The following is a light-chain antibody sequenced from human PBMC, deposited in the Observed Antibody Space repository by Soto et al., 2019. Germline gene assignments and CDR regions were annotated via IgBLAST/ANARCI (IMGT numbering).Light chain of an antibody. V-gene: IGKV1-6*01. CDR1: QGIRND. J-gene: IGKJ1*01. Sequence: AIQMTQSPSSLSASVGDRVTITCRASQGIRNDLGWYQQKPGKAPKLLIYAASSLQSGVPSRFSGSGFGTDFTLTISCLQSEDFATYYCQQYYSYASTFGQGTKVDIK. CDR3: QQYYSYAST. CDR2: AAS.